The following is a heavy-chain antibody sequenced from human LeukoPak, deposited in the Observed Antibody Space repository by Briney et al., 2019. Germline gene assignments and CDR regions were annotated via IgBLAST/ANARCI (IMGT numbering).Heavy chain of an antibody. J-gene: IGHJ4*02. Sequence: PGGSLRLSCAASGFTFSSYSMNWVRQAPGKGLEWVSSISSSSSYIYYADSVKGRFTISRDNAKNSLYLQMNSLRAEDTAVYYCARDLFYYDNSGYYYFDYWGQGTLVTVSS. CDR2: ISSSSSYI. D-gene: IGHD3-22*01. V-gene: IGHV3-21*01. CDR3: ARDLFYYDNSGYYYFDY. CDR1: GFTFSSYS.